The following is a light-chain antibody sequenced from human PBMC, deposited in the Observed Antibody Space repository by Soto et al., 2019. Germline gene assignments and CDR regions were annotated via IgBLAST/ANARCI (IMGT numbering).Light chain of an antibody. CDR1: QSVSSSH. CDR2: GAS. Sequence: EIVLTQSPGTLSLSPGERATLSCRASQSVSSSHLAWYQQKPGQTPRLLIYGASSRATGIPDRFSGSGSGTDFTLTISSLQSEDFAVYYCQQYDNWPWTFGQGTKV. V-gene: IGKV3-20*01. CDR3: QQYDNWPWT. J-gene: IGKJ1*01.